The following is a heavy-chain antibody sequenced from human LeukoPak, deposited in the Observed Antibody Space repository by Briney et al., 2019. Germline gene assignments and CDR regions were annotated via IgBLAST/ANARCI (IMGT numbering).Heavy chain of an antibody. J-gene: IGHJ4*02. D-gene: IGHD4-23*01. CDR1: GGSISSTTYY. CDR2: IYYSGST. CDR3: ARGPDYGGVDY. V-gene: IGHV4-39*07. Sequence: SETLSLTCTVSGGSISSTTYYWGWIRQPPGKGLEWIGSIYYSGSTYYNPSLKSRVTISVDRSKNQFSLKLTSVTAADTAVYYCARGPDYGGVDYWGQGTLVTVSS.